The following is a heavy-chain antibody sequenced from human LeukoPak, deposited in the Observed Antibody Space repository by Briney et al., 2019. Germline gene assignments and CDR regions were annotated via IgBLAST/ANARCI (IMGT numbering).Heavy chain of an antibody. Sequence: SETLSLTCTVSGGSISSYYWSWIRQPPGKGLEWIGYTYYSGSTNYNPSLKSRVTISVDTSRNQFSLKLSSVTAADTAVYYCASGRGLYSFYAFNIWGQGTMVTVSS. J-gene: IGHJ3*02. D-gene: IGHD5-18*01. CDR1: GGSISSYY. CDR2: TYYSGST. V-gene: IGHV4-59*01. CDR3: ASGRGLYSFYAFNI.